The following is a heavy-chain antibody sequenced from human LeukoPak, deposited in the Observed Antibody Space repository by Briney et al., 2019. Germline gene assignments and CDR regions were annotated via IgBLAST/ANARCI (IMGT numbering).Heavy chain of an antibody. CDR2: INPNSGGT. CDR1: GYTFTGYY. D-gene: IGHD3-3*01. V-gene: IGHV1-2*02. J-gene: IGHJ4*02. CDR3: ARDHSNDFWSGSGPLYYMDV. Sequence: ASVKVSCKASGYTFTGYYMHWVRQAPGQGLEWMGWINPNSGGTNYAQKFQGRVTMTRDTSISTAYMELSRLRSDDTAVYYCARDHSNDFWSGSGPLYYMDVWGQGTLVTVSS.